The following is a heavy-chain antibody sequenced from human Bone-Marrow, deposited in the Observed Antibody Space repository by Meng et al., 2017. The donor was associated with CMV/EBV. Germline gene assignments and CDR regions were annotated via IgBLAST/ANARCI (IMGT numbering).Heavy chain of an antibody. D-gene: IGHD5-24*01. CDR2: IRYDGSKK. Sequence: GGSLRLSCAASGLTLSSYGIHWVRQAPGKGLEWVAFIRYDGSKKEYADSVKGRFTISRDNSKNTVTLQMNSLRAEDTAVYYCTKDSGRGGYLWFRGVDYWGQGTLVTVSS. CDR1: GLTLSSYG. CDR3: TKDSGRGGYLWFRGVDY. V-gene: IGHV3-30*02. J-gene: IGHJ4*02.